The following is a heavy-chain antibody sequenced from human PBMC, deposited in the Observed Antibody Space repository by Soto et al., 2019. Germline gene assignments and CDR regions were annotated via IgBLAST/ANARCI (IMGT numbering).Heavy chain of an antibody. J-gene: IGHJ4*02. CDR3: ASEYYDSSGYYYSAY. D-gene: IGHD3-22*01. V-gene: IGHV1-69*13. CDR2: IIPIFGTA. CDR1: GGTFSSYA. Sequence: ASVKVSCKASGGTFSSYAISWVRQAPGQGLEWMGGIIPIFGTANYAQKFQGRVTITADESTSTAYMELSSLRSEDTAVYYCASEYYDSSGYYYSAYWGQGTLVTVSS.